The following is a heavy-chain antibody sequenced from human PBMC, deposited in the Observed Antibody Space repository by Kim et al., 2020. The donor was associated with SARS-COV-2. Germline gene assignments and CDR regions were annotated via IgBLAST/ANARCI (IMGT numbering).Heavy chain of an antibody. D-gene: IGHD2-15*01. Sequence: ASVKVSCKASGYTFSNYAIHWVRQAPGQRLECMGWIIGGNGNTYYSPKFQGRVTFTRDTSATTAYMEPSSLRSEDTAIYYCARGGGPGLGYWGQGTLVTVSS. CDR3: ARGGGPGLGY. J-gene: IGHJ4*02. V-gene: IGHV1-3*01. CDR2: IIGGNGNT. CDR1: GYTFSNYA.